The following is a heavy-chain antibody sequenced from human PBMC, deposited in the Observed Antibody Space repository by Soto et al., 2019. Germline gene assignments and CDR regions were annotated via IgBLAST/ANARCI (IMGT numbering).Heavy chain of an antibody. J-gene: IGHJ6*03. Sequence: GGSLRLSCAASGFTVSSNYMSWVRQAPGKGLEWVSVIYSGGSTYYADSVKGRFTISRDNSKNTLYLQMNSLRAEDTAVYYCASLWFGELDRYMDVWGKGTTVTVSS. V-gene: IGHV3-66*01. CDR2: IYSGGST. CDR3: ASLWFGELDRYMDV. CDR1: GFTVSSNY. D-gene: IGHD3-10*01.